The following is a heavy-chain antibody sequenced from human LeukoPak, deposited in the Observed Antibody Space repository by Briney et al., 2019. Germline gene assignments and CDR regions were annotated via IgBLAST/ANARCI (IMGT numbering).Heavy chain of an antibody. CDR2: INHRGIT. J-gene: IGHJ4*02. CDR1: GGSFSDYS. D-gene: IGHD3-9*01. V-gene: IGHV4-34*01. Sequence: SETLSLTCAVYGGSFSDYSWTWIRQSPGKGLEWLGEINHRGITTYNPSLKSRITISADPSKNHFSLILRTVTAADTAVYFCARVSLQSFDHVLRAPYYFDYWGQGTLVAVSS. CDR3: ARVSLQSFDHVLRAPYYFDY.